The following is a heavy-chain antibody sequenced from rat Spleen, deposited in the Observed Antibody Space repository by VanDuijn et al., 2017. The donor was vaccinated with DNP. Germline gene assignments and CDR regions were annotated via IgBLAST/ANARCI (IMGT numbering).Heavy chain of an antibody. J-gene: IGHJ2*01. CDR3: ARQIYDYFDY. CDR2: ISYDGSST. Sequence: EVQLMESGGGLMQPGRSMKLSCTALEFTFSDYYMAWVRRAPTKGLEWVATISYDGSSTYFRDSVKGRSTMSRDNAKSTLYLQMDSLRSEDTATYYCARQIYDYFDYWGQGVMVTVSS. V-gene: IGHV5-7*01. CDR1: EFTFSDYY.